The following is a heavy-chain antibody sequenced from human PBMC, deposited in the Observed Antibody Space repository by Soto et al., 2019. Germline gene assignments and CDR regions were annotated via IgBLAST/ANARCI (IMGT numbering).Heavy chain of an antibody. CDR1: GYIFLSYG. V-gene: IGHV1-18*04. Sequence: GASVKVSCKTSGYIFLSYGLSWVRQAPGQGLEWMGWIRPYDATTNYAQKFQGRVTMTIDTSTSSVYMELRSLRSDDTAVYYCVRDLDGSGSYYTDYWGRGTLVTVSS. CDR3: VRDLDGSGSYYTDY. D-gene: IGHD3-10*01. CDR2: IRPYDATT. J-gene: IGHJ4*02.